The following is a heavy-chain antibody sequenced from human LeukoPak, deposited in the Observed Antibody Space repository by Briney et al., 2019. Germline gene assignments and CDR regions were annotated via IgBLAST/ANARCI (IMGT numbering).Heavy chain of an antibody. Sequence: SETLSLTCTVSGGSISSYYWSWIRQPPGKGLEWIGYIYYSGSTNYNPPLKSRVTISVDTSKNQFSLKLSSVTAADTAVYYCAGGLKRSYPDDYWGQGTLVTVSS. J-gene: IGHJ4*02. V-gene: IGHV4-59*01. D-gene: IGHD1-26*01. CDR2: IYYSGST. CDR3: AGGLKRSYPDDY. CDR1: GGSISSYY.